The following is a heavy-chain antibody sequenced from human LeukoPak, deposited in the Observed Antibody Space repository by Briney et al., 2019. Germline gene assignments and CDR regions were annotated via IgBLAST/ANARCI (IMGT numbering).Heavy chain of an antibody. V-gene: IGHV4-59*01. D-gene: IGHD6-19*01. Sequence: PSGTLSLTCTVSGGSISSYYWSWIRQPPGKGLEWIGYIYYSGSTNYNPSLKSRVTISVDTSKNQFSLKLSSVTAADTAVYYCARRNGWGYYFDYWGQGTLVTVSS. CDR3: ARRNGWGYYFDY. J-gene: IGHJ4*02. CDR1: GGSISSYY. CDR2: IYYSGST.